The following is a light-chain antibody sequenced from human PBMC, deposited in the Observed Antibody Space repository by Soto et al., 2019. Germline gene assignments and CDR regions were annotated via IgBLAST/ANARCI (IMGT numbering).Light chain of an antibody. CDR1: QGIGDY. J-gene: IGKJ1*01. CDR3: QKYNSAPPT. CDR2: ATS. Sequence: DIQMTQSPSSLSAYVGDRVTITCRASQGIGDYLAWYQQKPGKAPKLLIYATSALQSGVPSRFSGSRSRTDFTLTISSLQPEDVATYYCQKYNSAPPTFGQGTKVEIK. V-gene: IGKV1-27*01.